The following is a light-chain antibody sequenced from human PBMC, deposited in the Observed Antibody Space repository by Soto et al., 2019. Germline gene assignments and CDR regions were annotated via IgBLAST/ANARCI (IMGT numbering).Light chain of an antibody. CDR1: QGVTPAY. J-gene: IGKJ3*01. V-gene: IGKV3-20*01. CDR2: GTS. Sequence: EIVLTQSPGTLSSSPGERATLSCRASQGVTPAYLAWYQHKPGQAPRLLIYGTSNRATGIPDRFSGSGSGTDFTLTISRLEPEDFAVYSCQQYGGSPLFTFGPGTKVDFK. CDR3: QQYGGSPLFT.